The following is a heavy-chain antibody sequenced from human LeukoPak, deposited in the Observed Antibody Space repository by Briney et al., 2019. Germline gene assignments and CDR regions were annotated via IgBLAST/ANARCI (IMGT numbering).Heavy chain of an antibody. J-gene: IGHJ6*03. D-gene: IGHD6-13*01. CDR3: AREAGYSSSWYDEYYYYYMDV. Sequence: GGSLRLSCAASGFTVSSNYMSWVRQAPGKGLEWVSVIYSGGSTYYADSVKGRFTISRDNSKNTLYLQMNSLRAEDTAVYYCAREAGYSSSWYDEYYYYYMDVWGKGTTVTISS. V-gene: IGHV3-66*01. CDR1: GFTVSSNY. CDR2: IYSGGST.